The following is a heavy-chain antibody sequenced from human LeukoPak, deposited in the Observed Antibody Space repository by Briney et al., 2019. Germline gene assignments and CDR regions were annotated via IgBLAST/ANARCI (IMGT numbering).Heavy chain of an antibody. CDR2: IKEDGSET. CDR3: ARETPRRGETRDGYR. J-gene: IGHJ4*02. V-gene: IGHV3-7*01. D-gene: IGHD5-24*01. Sequence: GGSLRLSCAASGFIFKKYWMNWVRQVPGKGLECLANIKEDGSETYYADSVKGRFTISRDNPKNLPFLQINSLRVEDTAVYYCARETPRRGETRDGYRWGQGTVVTVSS. CDR1: GFIFKKYW.